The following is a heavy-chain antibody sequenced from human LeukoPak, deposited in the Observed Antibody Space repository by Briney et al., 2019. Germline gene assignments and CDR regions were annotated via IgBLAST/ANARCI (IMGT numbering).Heavy chain of an antibody. D-gene: IGHD2-2*01. CDR1: GYTFTSYG. V-gene: IGHV1-18*01. Sequence: GASVKVSCKASGYTFTSYGISWVRQAPGQGLEWMGWISAYNGNTNYAQKLQGRVTMTTDTSTSTAYMELRSLRSDDTAVYYCARSNARSPIGYCSSTSCDAGYWGQGTLVTVSS. CDR3: ARSNARSPIGYCSSTSCDAGY. J-gene: IGHJ4*02. CDR2: ISAYNGNT.